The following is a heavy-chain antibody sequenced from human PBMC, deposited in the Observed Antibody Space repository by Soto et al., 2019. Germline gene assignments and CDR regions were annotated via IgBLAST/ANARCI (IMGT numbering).Heavy chain of an antibody. D-gene: IGHD2-15*01. J-gene: IGHJ4*02. Sequence: VQLLESGGGLVQPGGSLRLSCAASGFTFSSYAMSWVRQAPGKGLEWVSAISGSGGSTYYADSVKGRFTISRDNSKNTLYLLMNSLRAEDTAVYYCAKAHGYCSGGSCYLVDYWGQGTLVTVSS. V-gene: IGHV3-23*01. CDR2: ISGSGGST. CDR1: GFTFSSYA. CDR3: AKAHGYCSGGSCYLVDY.